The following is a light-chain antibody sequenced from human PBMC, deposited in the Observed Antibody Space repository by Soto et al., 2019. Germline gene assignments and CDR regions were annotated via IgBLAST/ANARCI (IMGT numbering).Light chain of an antibody. V-gene: IGKV3-15*01. Sequence: EVVMTQSPATLSVSPGETVTLSCRASQSVRSNLAWYQQKPGQAPRLLIYGASTRATGIPARFSGSGSGAEFTLTISSLQSEDFAIYSCQQYNNWPLTFGGGTKVEIK. CDR3: QQYNNWPLT. CDR2: GAS. J-gene: IGKJ4*01. CDR1: QSVRSN.